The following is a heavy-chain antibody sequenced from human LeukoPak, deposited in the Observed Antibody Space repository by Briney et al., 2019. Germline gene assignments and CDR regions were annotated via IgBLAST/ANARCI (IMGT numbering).Heavy chain of an antibody. CDR1: GFTFSSYA. V-gene: IGHV3-23*01. Sequence: GGSLRLSCAASGFTFSSYAMSWVRQAPGKGLEWASAISGSGGSTYYADSVKGRFTISRDNSKNTLYLQMNSLRAEDTAVYYCARVRGSSSHNYYFDYWGQGTLVTVSS. J-gene: IGHJ4*02. D-gene: IGHD6-13*01. CDR3: ARVRGSSSHNYYFDY. CDR2: ISGSGGST.